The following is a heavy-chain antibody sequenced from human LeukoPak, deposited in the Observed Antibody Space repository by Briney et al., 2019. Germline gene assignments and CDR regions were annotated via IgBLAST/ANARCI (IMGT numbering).Heavy chain of an antibody. Sequence: GGSLRLSCAASGFTVSSNYMSWVRQAPGKGLEWVSYISSSGSTKYYADSVKGRFTISRDNARNSLYLQMNSLRAEDTAVYFCARGGLSIMGYWGQGTLVTVSS. CDR3: ARGGLSIMGY. D-gene: IGHD2/OR15-2a*01. CDR1: GFTVSSNY. V-gene: IGHV3-11*01. J-gene: IGHJ4*02. CDR2: ISSSGSTK.